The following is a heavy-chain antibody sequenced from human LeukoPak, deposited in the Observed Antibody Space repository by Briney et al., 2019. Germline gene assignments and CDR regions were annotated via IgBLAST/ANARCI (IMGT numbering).Heavy chain of an antibody. CDR1: GFTFSSYS. J-gene: IGHJ5*02. CDR2: ISYDGSNK. CDR3: AAAAGYRVNWFDP. Sequence: GGSLRLSCAASGFTFSSYSMNWVRQAPGKGLEWVAVISYDGSNKYYADSVKGRFTISRDNSKNTLYLQMNSLRAEDTAVYYCAAAAGYRVNWFDPWGQGTLVTVSS. D-gene: IGHD6-13*01. V-gene: IGHV3-30*03.